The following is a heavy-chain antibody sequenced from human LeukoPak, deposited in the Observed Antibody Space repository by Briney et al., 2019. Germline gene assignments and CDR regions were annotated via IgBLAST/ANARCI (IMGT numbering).Heavy chain of an antibody. Sequence: ASVKVSCKASGYTFTSYGISWVRQAPGQGLEWMGWIIAYNGNTNYAQKLQGRVTMTTDTSTSTAYMELMSLRSDDTAVYYCARDLTTFGYYDSWSRYPPSHFDPWGQGTLVTVSS. D-gene: IGHD3-3*01. V-gene: IGHV1-18*01. CDR2: IIAYNGNT. CDR1: GYTFTSYG. J-gene: IGHJ5*02. CDR3: ARDLTTFGYYDSWSRYPPSHFDP.